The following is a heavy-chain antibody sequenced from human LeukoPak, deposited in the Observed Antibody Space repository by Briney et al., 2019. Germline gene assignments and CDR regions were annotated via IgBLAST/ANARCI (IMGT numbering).Heavy chain of an antibody. Sequence: PGGSLRLSCVASGFTFSSYAMSWVRQAPGKELEWVSTIASGGSTYYADSVKARFTISRDNSKITLYLQLSTLRAEDTAVYFCAKRTGTGWFDYWGQGTLVTVSS. J-gene: IGHJ4*02. CDR1: GFTFSSYA. CDR2: IASGGST. V-gene: IGHV3-23*01. CDR3: AKRTGTGWFDY. D-gene: IGHD1-14*01.